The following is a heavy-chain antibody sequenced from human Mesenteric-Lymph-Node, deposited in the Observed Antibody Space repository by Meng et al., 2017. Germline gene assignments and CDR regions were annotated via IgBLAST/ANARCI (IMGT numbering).Heavy chain of an antibody. CDR1: GRSISRRNW. Sequence: LQRSGPDLVKPPGTRSPTCGVYGRSISRRNWWSWVRQLPGKGLEWIGETYHSGSTNSNPSLKSRVTISVDKSKNQFSLNLSSVTAADTAVYYCARVGQWLPIDYWGQGTLVTVSS. CDR2: TYHSGST. D-gene: IGHD6-19*01. V-gene: IGHV4-4*03. J-gene: IGHJ4*02. CDR3: ARVGQWLPIDY.